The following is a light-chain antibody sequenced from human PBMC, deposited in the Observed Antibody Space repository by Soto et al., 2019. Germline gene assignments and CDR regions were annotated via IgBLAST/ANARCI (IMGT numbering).Light chain of an antibody. V-gene: IGKV1-13*02. Sequence: AIQLTQSPSSLSASVGDRVTITCRASQDIRGALAWYQQKPGKAPKMLIYDVSTLESGVPLRFSGSSSGTVFTLTICSLQPVDFATYYCQQFNSYPITFGQGTRLEIK. CDR2: DVS. J-gene: IGKJ5*01. CDR3: QQFNSYPIT. CDR1: QDIRGA.